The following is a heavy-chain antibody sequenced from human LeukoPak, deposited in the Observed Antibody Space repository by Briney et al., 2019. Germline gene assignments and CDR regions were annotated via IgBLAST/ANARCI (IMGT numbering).Heavy chain of an antibody. Sequence: ASVKVSCKASGGTFSSYAITWVRQAPGQGLEWMGGIIPISGAANSAQKFQGRVTITADESTSTAYMELSRLRSDDTAVYYCARRGITYDSSGYYADYWGQGTLVTVSS. CDR1: GGTFSSYA. D-gene: IGHD3-22*01. CDR2: IIPISGAA. J-gene: IGHJ4*02. CDR3: ARRGITYDSSGYYADY. V-gene: IGHV1-69*13.